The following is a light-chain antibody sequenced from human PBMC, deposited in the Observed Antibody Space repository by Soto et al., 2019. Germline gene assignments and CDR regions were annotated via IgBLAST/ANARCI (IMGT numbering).Light chain of an antibody. CDR2: DAS. CDR3: QHYKMYSPWT. J-gene: IGKJ1*01. Sequence: DIQMTQSPSSLSASVGHRVTITCRASQNIDSYVNCYQQRPGKAPKLLIHDASSLQRAVPSRYSGSGSGTEFTLTISSLQPDDFATYYCQHYKMYSPWTFGQGTKVDIK. CDR1: QNIDSY. V-gene: IGKV1-5*01.